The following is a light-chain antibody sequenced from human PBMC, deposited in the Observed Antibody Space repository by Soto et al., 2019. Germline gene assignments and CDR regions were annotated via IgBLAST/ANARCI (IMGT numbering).Light chain of an antibody. CDR2: EAT. J-gene: IGLJ1*01. CDR1: RSDVGTYNL. Sequence: QSVLTQPASVSGSPGQSITFSCTVARSDVGTYNLVSWYQQHPNKTPKFIIYEATKRPSGVSARFSGTQSGNTASLTISGLQADDEADYYCFSYAGSPTSYVFGTGTKVTGL. CDR3: FSYAGSPTSYV. V-gene: IGLV2-23*01.